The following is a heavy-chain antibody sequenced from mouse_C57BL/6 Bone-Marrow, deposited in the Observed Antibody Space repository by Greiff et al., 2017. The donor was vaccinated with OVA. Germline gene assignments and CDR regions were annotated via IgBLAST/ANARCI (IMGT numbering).Heavy chain of an antibody. Sequence: QVHVKQSGAELVRPGASVTLSCKASGYTFTDYEMHWVKQTPVHGLEWIGAIDPETGGTAYNQKFKGKAILTADKSSSTAYMELRSLTSEDSAVYYCTGFDSYYWYFDVWGTGTTVTVSS. CDR3: TGFDSYYWYFDV. J-gene: IGHJ1*03. D-gene: IGHD2-12*01. V-gene: IGHV1-15*01. CDR1: GYTFTDYE. CDR2: IDPETGGT.